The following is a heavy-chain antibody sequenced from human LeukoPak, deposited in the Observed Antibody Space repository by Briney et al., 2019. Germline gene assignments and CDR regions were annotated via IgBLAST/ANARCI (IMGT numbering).Heavy chain of an antibody. J-gene: IGHJ6*03. D-gene: IGHD2-15*01. CDR2: IYYSATT. Sequence: PSETLSLTCTVSGGSISSSSYYWGWIRQPPGKGLEWIGSIYYSATTYYNPSLKSRVTISVDTSKNQFSLKLSSVTAADTAVYYCARELGYCSGDSCSFYYYIDVWGKGTTVTISS. CDR3: ARELGYCSGDSCSFYYYIDV. V-gene: IGHV4-39*07. CDR1: GGSISSSSYY.